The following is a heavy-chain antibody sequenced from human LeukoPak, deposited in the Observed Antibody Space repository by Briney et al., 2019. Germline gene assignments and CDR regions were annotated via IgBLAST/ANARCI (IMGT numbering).Heavy chain of an antibody. CDR1: GGSIRGSSYN. V-gene: IGHV4-39*07. CDR2: IYYTRSA. Sequence: PSETLSLTCTVSGGSIRGSSYNWGWIRQPPGKGLEWIGSIYYTRSAYYTPSLKSRVTISVDTSKNQFSLKLSSVTAADTAVYYXXXXXXYYGSGSHVYYYYYMDVWGKGTTVTISS. D-gene: IGHD3-10*01. CDR3: XXXXXYYGSGSHVYYYYYMDV. J-gene: IGHJ6*03.